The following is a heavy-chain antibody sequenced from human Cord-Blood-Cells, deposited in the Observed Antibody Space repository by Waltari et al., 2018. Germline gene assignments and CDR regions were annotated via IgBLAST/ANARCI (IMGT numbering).Heavy chain of an antibody. D-gene: IGHD3-10*01. CDR1: GFTFSSYG. CDR2: ISYDGSNK. CDR3: AKDQDYGYFDY. J-gene: IGHJ4*02. V-gene: IGHV3-30*18. Sequence: QVQLVESGGGVVQPGRSLRLSCAASGFTFSSYGMHWVRQAPGKGLEWVAVISYDGSNKNYADAVTGRFTISRNNSKNTLYLQMNSLRAEDTAVYYWAKDQDYGYFDYWCQGTLVTVSS.